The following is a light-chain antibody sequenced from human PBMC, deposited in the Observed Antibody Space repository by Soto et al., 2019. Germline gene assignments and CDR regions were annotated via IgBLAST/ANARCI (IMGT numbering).Light chain of an antibody. CDR2: GAS. J-gene: IGKJ1*01. Sequence: EIVLTQSPVTLSLSPXXXXXLSXXXSQSVDSSYLAWYQQTPGQAPRLLMYGASSRATGIPDRFSGSGSGTDFTLTIIRLEPEDFAVYYCQQYGNSPPTFGQGTKVDIK. CDR1: QSVDSSY. CDR3: QQYGNSPPT. V-gene: IGKV3-20*01.